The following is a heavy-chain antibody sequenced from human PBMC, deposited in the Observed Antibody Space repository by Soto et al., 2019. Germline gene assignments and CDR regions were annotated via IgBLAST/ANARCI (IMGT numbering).Heavy chain of an antibody. Sequence: SETLSLTCAITGVSINSGTYSWSWIRQPPGKGLEWVGYISHRGNTYYNSSLRSRVAISLDTSKNQFSLRLSSVTAADTAVYYCAREINRAANYFDTRGQGDLVTVSS. V-gene: IGHV4-30-2*01. CDR1: GVSINSGTYS. CDR3: AREINRAANYFDT. D-gene: IGHD2-15*01. CDR2: ISHRGNT. J-gene: IGHJ4*02.